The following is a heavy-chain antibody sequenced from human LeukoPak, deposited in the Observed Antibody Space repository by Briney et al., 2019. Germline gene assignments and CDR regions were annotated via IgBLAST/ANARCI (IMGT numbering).Heavy chain of an antibody. D-gene: IGHD1-26*01. CDR3: ATAASLHRWDTFDY. J-gene: IGHJ4*02. CDR1: GYTLTELS. Sequence: GASVKVSCKVSGYTLTELSMHWVRQAPGKGLEWMGGFDPEDGETIYAQKFQGRVTMTEDTSTDTAYMELSSLRSEDTAVYYCATAASLHRWDTFDYWGQGTLVTVSS. CDR2: FDPEDGET. V-gene: IGHV1-24*01.